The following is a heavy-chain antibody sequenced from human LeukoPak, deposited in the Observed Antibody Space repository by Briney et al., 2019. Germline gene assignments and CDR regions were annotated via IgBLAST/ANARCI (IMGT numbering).Heavy chain of an antibody. CDR1: GFTFSSYE. D-gene: IGHD5-12*01. CDR2: ISGSGGST. CDR3: AKERQWLRFDH. J-gene: IGHJ4*02. V-gene: IGHV3-23*01. Sequence: GGSLRLSCAASGFTFSSYEMNWVRQPPGKGLEWVSAISGSGGSTYYADSVKGRFTISRDNSKNTLYLQMNSLRAADTAVYYCAKERQWLRFDHWGQGTLVTVSS.